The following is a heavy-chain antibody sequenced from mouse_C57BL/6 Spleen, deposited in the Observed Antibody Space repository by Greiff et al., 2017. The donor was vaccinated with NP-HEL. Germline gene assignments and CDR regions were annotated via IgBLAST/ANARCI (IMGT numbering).Heavy chain of an antibody. CDR2: MDPENGGT. CDR1: GYTFTDYE. Sequence: QVQLQQSGAELVRPGASVTLSCKASGYTFTDYEMHWVKQTPVTVLECTAAMDPENGGTSYHQKFKGKAILTADKSSSTAYMELRSLTSEDSAVYYCTSKPYAMDYWGQGTSVTVSS. J-gene: IGHJ4*01. CDR3: TSKPYAMDY. V-gene: IGHV1-15*01.